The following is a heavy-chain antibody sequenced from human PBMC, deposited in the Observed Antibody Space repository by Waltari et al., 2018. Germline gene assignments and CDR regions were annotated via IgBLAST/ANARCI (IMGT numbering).Heavy chain of an antibody. CDR1: GGSNSTYY. J-gene: IGHJ6*03. CDR2: IHYSGSS. Sequence: QVQLQESGPGLVKPSENLSLTCPVSGGSNSTYYWSLGRQSPGKGLEWIGYIHYSGSSVYNPSLRSRVAISLDTPNNQFSLRLRSVTAADAAIYYCARADTSTSYFYYYMDVWGKGTTVTVSS. V-gene: IGHV4-59*01. CDR3: ARADTSTSYFYYYMDV. D-gene: IGHD1-26*01.